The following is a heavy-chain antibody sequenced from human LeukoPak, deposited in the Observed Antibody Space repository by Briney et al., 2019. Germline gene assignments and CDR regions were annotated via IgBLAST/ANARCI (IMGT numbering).Heavy chain of an antibody. V-gene: IGHV4-59*01. CDR1: GGSISSYY. J-gene: IGHJ3*02. D-gene: IGHD4-23*01. CDR2: IYYSGST. CDR3: AREGTTVVTPSHAFDI. Sequence: SETLSLTCTVSGGSISSYYWSWIRQPPGKGLEWIGYIYYSGSTNYNPSLKSRVTISVDTSKNQFSLKLSSVTAADTAVYYCAREGTTVVTPSHAFDIWGQGTMVTVSS.